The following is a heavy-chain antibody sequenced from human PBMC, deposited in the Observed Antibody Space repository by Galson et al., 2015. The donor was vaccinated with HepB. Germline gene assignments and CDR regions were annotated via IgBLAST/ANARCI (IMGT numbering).Heavy chain of an antibody. D-gene: IGHD6-19*01. J-gene: IGHJ5*02. CDR1: GYSFTSYW. V-gene: IGHV5-10-1*01. CDR3: ARLGGSSGWSPP. CDR2: IYPRDSYT. Sequence: QSGAEVKKPGESLRISCKGSGYSFTSYWISWVRQMPGKGLEWMGRIYPRDSYTNYSPSFQGHVTISADKSISTAYLQWSSRKAADTAMYYCARLGGSSGWSPPWGQGTLVTVSS.